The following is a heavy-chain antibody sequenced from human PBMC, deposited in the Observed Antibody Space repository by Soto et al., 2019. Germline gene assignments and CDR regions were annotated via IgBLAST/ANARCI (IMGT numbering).Heavy chain of an antibody. Sequence: GVSLKISFAVSGFTFSNYAIHWVPQAPGKGLEWVSGISAGGSSTFYADSVKGRFTISRDNSMNTLYLHMNSLRAEDTAVYYCAKVYYSGTFPGAFDIWGQGTLVTVSS. CDR1: GFTFSNYA. CDR2: ISAGGSST. J-gene: IGHJ3*02. CDR3: AKVYYSGTFPGAFDI. V-gene: IGHV3-23*01. D-gene: IGHD1-26*01.